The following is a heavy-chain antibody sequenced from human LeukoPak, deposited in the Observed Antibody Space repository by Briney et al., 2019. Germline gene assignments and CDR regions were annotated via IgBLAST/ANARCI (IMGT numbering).Heavy chain of an antibody. D-gene: IGHD6-13*01. CDR2: IYSGDRT. J-gene: IGHJ4*02. CDR3: TRALSGTTWSENDY. V-gene: IGHV3-53*01. CDR1: GLSVRGSY. Sequence: GGSLRLSCEVSGLSVRGSYMSWVRQAPGKGLEWVSVIYSGDRTYYADSVKGRFTISRDTSKNTLYLQMNNLRADDTAMYYCTRALSGTTWSENDYWGQGTLVTISS.